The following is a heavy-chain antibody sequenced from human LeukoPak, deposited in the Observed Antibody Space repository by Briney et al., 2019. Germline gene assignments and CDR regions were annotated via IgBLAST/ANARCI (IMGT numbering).Heavy chain of an antibody. CDR3: VRVKGSYFDY. D-gene: IGHD2-15*01. V-gene: IGHV3-48*01. J-gene: IGHJ4*02. Sequence: GGALRLSCAASGFPLSRYSINWVRQAPGKGLEWVSYISRSGSAIYYVDSVKGRFTVSRDNAKNSLFLQMNSPRAEDTAVYYCVRVKGSYFDYWGQGALVTISS. CDR2: ISRSGSAI. CDR1: GFPLSRYS.